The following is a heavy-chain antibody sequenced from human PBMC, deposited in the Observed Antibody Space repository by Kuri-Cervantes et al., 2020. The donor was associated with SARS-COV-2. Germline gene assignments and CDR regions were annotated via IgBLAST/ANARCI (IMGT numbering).Heavy chain of an antibody. CDR3: ARGIGIAAAGH. D-gene: IGHD6-13*01. CDR2: ISSSSSTI. Sequence: LSLTCAASGFTFSSYSMNWVRQAPGKGLEWVSYISSSSSTIYYADSVKGRFTISRDNAKNSLYLQMNSLRAEDTAVYYCARGIGIAAAGHWGQGTLVTVSS. V-gene: IGHV3-48*01. CDR1: GFTFSSYS. J-gene: IGHJ4*02.